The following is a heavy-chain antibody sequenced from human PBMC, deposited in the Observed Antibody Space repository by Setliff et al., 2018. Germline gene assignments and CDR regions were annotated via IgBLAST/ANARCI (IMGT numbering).Heavy chain of an antibody. J-gene: IGHJ4*02. V-gene: IGHV3-21*01. Sequence: LRLSCAASGFTFSSYSMNWVRQAPGKGLEWVSSISSSSYIYYADSVKGRFTISRDNAKNLLYLQMNSLRAEDTAVYYCARGSSDGYNSFDYWGQGTLVTVSS. CDR1: GFTFSSYS. D-gene: IGHD5-12*01. CDR2: ISSSSYI. CDR3: ARGSSDGYNSFDY.